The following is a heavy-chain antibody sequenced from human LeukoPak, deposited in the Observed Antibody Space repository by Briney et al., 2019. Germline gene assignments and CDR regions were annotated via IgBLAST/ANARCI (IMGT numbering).Heavy chain of an antibody. Sequence: SGPTLVNPTQTLTLTCTLSGFSLTTNGVGVAWIRQPPGKALEWLALIYGNDDKRYSPSLKSRLTITKDSSGNQVVLTMTNMDPVDTATYYCAHDSPGNYGFDYWGQGTLVTVSS. CDR1: GFSLTTNGVG. D-gene: IGHD3-16*01. J-gene: IGHJ4*02. V-gene: IGHV2-5*01. CDR2: IYGNDDK. CDR3: AHDSPGNYGFDY.